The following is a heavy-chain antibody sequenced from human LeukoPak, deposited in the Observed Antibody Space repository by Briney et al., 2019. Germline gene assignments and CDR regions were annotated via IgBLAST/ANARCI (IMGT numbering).Heavy chain of an antibody. CDR2: ISSSGRTI. CDR1: GFTFTDYY. V-gene: IGHV3-11*01. D-gene: IGHD1-1*01. J-gene: IGHJ5*02. Sequence: GGSLRLSCAASGFTFTDYYMTWIRQAPGKGLEWVSYISSSGRTIYYAASVKGRFTISRHNAKNPLYLQMNGLRDDDTAVYYCARGWSTTRNNWFDPWGQGVLVTVSS. CDR3: ARGWSTTRNNWFDP.